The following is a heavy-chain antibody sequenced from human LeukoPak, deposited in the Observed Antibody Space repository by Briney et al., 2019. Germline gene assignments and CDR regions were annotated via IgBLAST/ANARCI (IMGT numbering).Heavy chain of an antibody. J-gene: IGHJ2*01. CDR2: IYYSGST. D-gene: IGHD4-17*01. CDR1: GGSISSYY. V-gene: IGHV4-59*08. CDR3: ARDTVRWYFDL. Sequence: SETLSLTCAASGGSISSYYWSWIRQPPGKGLEWIGYIYYSGSTNYNPSLKSRVTISVDTSKNQFSLKLSSVTAADTAVYYCARDTVRWYFDLWGRGTLVTVSS.